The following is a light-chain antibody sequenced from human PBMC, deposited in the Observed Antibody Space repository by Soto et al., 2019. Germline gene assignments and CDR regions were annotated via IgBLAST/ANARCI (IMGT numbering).Light chain of an antibody. CDR1: QSVSSSY. Sequence: IVLTQSPCTLSLSPGERATLSGRVSQSVSSSYLAWYQQKPGQAPRLLIYGASSRATGIPDRFSGSGSGTDFTLTISRLEPEDFAVYYCQQYGSSPLTFGGGTKVDIK. J-gene: IGKJ4*01. CDR3: QQYGSSPLT. V-gene: IGKV3-20*01. CDR2: GAS.